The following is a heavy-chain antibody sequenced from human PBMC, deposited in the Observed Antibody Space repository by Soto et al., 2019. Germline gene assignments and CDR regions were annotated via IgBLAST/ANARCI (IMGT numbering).Heavy chain of an antibody. Sequence: QVQLVQSGAEVKKPGASVKVSCKASGYTFTSYDINWVRQATGQGLEWMGWMNPNSGNTGYAQKFQGRVTMTMNTSISTADIVLSSMRTEDTAVYYCAGRSPYYDFCSGYCGYYYYGMVVWGQGTTVTVSS. CDR2: MNPNSGNT. CDR1: GYTFTSYD. CDR3: AGRSPYYDFCSGYCGYYYYGMVV. D-gene: IGHD3-3*01. J-gene: IGHJ6*02. V-gene: IGHV1-8*01.